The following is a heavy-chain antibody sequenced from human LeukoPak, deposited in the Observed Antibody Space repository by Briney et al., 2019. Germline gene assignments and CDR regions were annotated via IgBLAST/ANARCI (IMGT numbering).Heavy chain of an antibody. D-gene: IGHD2-2*02. CDR2: IKSKTDGGTT. V-gene: IGHV3-15*01. CDR1: GFTFSNAW. J-gene: IGHJ4*02. CDR3: TTDLRFEDCSSTSCYKRIDY. Sequence: AGGSLRLSCAAPGFTFSNAWMSWVRQAPGKGLEWVGRIKSKTDGGTTDYAAPVKGRFTISRDDSKNTLYLQMNSLKTEDTAVYYCTTDLRFEDCSSTSCYKRIDYWGQGTLVTASS.